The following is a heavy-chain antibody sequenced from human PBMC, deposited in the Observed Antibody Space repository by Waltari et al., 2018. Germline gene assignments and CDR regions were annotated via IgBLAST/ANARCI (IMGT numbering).Heavy chain of an antibody. J-gene: IGHJ4*02. V-gene: IGHV3-23*04. Sequence: EVQLVESGGGLVQPGGSLRLSCAASGFTFSSYAMSWVRQAPGKGLEWVSAISGSGGSTYYADSVKGRFTISRDNSKNTLYLQMNSLRAEDTAVYYCAKDGARIAAAAFWFFDYWGQGTLVTVSS. D-gene: IGHD6-13*01. CDR2: ISGSGGST. CDR3: AKDGARIAAAAFWFFDY. CDR1: GFTFSSYA.